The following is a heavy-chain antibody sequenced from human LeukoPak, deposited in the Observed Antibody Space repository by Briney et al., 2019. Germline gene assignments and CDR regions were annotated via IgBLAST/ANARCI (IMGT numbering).Heavy chain of an antibody. J-gene: IGHJ4*02. CDR3: ARDGRSVAGTFDC. CDR2: IYHSGST. CDR1: GGSISSYY. D-gene: IGHD6-19*01. Sequence: SETLSLTCTVSGGSISSYYRSWIRQPAGKGLEWISRIYHSGSTNYNPSLKSRVTMSVDTYKKLFSLKLSSVAAEDTAVYYCARDGRSVAGTFDCWGQGTLVTVSS. V-gene: IGHV4-4*07.